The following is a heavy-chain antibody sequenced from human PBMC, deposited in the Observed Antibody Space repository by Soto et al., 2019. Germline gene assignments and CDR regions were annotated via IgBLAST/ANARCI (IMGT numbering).Heavy chain of an antibody. V-gene: IGHV1-69*01. D-gene: IGHD5-12*01. Sequence: WLRQAPGQGLEWMGGIIPIFGTANYAQKFQGRVTITADESTSTAYMELSSLRSEDTAVYYCAGYSGYPNFDYWGQGTLVTVSS. CDR3: AGYSGYPNFDY. CDR2: IIPIFGTA. J-gene: IGHJ4*02.